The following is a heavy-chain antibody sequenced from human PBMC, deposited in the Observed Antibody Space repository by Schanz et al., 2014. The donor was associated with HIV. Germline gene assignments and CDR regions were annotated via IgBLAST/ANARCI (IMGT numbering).Heavy chain of an antibody. CDR1: GYNFGNLD. V-gene: IGHV1-8*02. J-gene: IGHJ5*02. Sequence: QVWLVQSGAEVKKPGASVRVSCKASGYNFGNLDINWVRQATGQGLEWMGWVNPKSGNTGYAQKFQGRVTMTRNTSISTAYMELRSLRSEDTAVYYCAGGERLGPGQWFDPWGQGTLVTVSS. CDR2: VNPKSGNT. D-gene: IGHD3-16*01. CDR3: AGGERLGPGQWFDP.